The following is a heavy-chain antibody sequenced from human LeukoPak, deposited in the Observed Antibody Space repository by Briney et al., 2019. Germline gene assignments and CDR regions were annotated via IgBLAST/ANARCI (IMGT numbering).Heavy chain of an antibody. D-gene: IGHD6-6*01. CDR1: GFTFSSYG. J-gene: IGHJ4*02. CDR3: AKDPKYSSSPYFDY. Sequence: GRSLRLSCAASGFTFSSYGMHWVRQAPGKGLEWVAVIWYDGSNKYYADSVKGRFTISRDNSKNTLYLQMNSLRAEDTAVYYCAKDPKYSSSPYFDYWGQGTLVTVSS. CDR2: IWYDGSNK. V-gene: IGHV3-33*06.